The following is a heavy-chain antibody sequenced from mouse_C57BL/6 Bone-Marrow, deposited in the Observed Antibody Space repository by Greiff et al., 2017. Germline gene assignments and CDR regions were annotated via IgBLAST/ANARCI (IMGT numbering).Heavy chain of an antibody. CDR1: GYTFTDYY. J-gene: IGHJ2*01. V-gene: IGHV1-77*01. CDR3: ASSLYGSSYFDY. Sequence: LVESGAELVKPGASVKISCKASGYTFTDYYINWVKQRPGQGLEWIGRIDPGSGSTNYNEKFKGKATLTADKSSSTAYMQLSSLTSEDSAVYFCASSLYGSSYFDYWGQGTTLTVSS. D-gene: IGHD1-1*01. CDR2: IDPGSGST.